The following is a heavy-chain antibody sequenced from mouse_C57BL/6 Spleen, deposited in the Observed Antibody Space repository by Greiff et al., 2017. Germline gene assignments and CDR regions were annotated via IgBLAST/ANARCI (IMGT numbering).Heavy chain of an antibody. CDR1: GFTFSDYY. V-gene: IGHV5-12*01. J-gene: IGHJ4*01. D-gene: IGHD2-3*01. CDR3: ARQALYYYAMDY. Sequence: EVQRVESGGGLVQPGGSLKLSCAASGFTFSDYYMYWVRQTPEKRLEWVAYISNGGGSTYYPDTVKGRFTISRDNAKNTLYLQMSRLKSEDTAMYYCARQALYYYAMDYWGQGTSVTVSS. CDR2: ISNGGGST.